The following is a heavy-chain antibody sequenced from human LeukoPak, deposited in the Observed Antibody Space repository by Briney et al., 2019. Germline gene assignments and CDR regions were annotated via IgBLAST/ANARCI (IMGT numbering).Heavy chain of an antibody. J-gene: IGHJ4*02. CDR3: ARESHIVGGGAYFDY. CDR2: INPNSGGT. D-gene: IGHD1-26*01. CDR1: GYTFTGYY. Sequence: ASVKVSCKASGYTFTGYYMHWVRQAPGQGLEWMGWINPNSGGTNYAQKFQGRVTMTRDTSISTAYMALSRLRSDDTGVYYCARESHIVGGGAYFDYWGQGTLVTVSS. V-gene: IGHV1-2*02.